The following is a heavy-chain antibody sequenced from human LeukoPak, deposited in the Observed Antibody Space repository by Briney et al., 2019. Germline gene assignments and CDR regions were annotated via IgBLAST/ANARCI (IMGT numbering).Heavy chain of an antibody. D-gene: IGHD2-2*02. J-gene: IGHJ4*02. CDR2: IYYSGST. CDR3: ARSYDIVVVPAAIPAPFFDY. CDR1: GGSISSYY. Sequence: SETLSLTCTVSGGSISSYYWSWIRQPPGKGLEWIGYIYYSGSTNYNPSLKSRVTISVDRSKNQFSLKLSSVTAADTAVYYCARSYDIVVVPAAIPAPFFDYWGQGTLVTVSS. V-gene: IGHV4-59*12.